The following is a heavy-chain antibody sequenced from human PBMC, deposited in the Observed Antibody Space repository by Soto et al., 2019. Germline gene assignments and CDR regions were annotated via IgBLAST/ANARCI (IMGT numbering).Heavy chain of an antibody. CDR3: ARGVRYFDWSASLDY. CDR1: GYTFSTYA. Sequence: ASVKVSCKAAGYTFSTYAMHWVRQAPGQRLEWMGWINVGNGNTKYSQKLQGRVTITTDTSTSTAYMELRSLRSDDTAVYYCARGVRYFDWSASLDYWGQGTLVTV. CDR2: INVGNGNT. D-gene: IGHD3-9*01. V-gene: IGHV1-3*01. J-gene: IGHJ4*02.